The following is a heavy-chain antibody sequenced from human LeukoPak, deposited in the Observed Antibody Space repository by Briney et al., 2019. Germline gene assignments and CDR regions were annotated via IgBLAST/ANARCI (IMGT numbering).Heavy chain of an antibody. CDR1: GFTFEDFS. V-gene: IGHV3-43*02. Sequence: GGSLRLSCVASGFTFEDFSMHWVRQAPGKGLEWLSLITGDGGTTYYTDSVKGRFTVSRDNSRNSLYLQMNSLRAEDTAVYYCAREERSVWFGAPYYYYYMDVWGKGTTVTVSS. CDR3: AREERSVWFGAPYYYYYMDV. CDR2: ITGDGGTT. J-gene: IGHJ6*03. D-gene: IGHD3-10*01.